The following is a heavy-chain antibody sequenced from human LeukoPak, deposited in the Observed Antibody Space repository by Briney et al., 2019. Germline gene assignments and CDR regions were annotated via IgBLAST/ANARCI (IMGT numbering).Heavy chain of an antibody. D-gene: IGHD6-13*01. J-gene: IGHJ4*02. CDR3: ARRGLAACDY. V-gene: IGHV1-2*02. CDR1: GYSFTDNY. Sequence: ASVKVSCKASGYSFTDNYMHWVRQAPGRGLEWMGWINPNSGGTNYAQKFQGRVTMTRDTSFTTAFMELSRLGPDDTAVYFCARRGLAACDYWGQGTLVTVSS. CDR2: INPNSGGT.